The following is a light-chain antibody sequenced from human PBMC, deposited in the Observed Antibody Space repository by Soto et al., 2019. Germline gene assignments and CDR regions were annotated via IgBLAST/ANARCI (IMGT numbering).Light chain of an antibody. V-gene: IGLV1-40*01. Sequence: QSALTQPPSVSGAPGQRVTISCTGSSSNIGAGYDVHWYQQLPGTAPKLLIYGNSNRPSGVPDRFSGSKSGTSASLAITGLQAEDEADDYCQSYDSSLSGSRVFGTGTKLTVL. CDR1: SSNIGAGYD. CDR2: GNS. CDR3: QSYDSSLSGSRV. J-gene: IGLJ1*01.